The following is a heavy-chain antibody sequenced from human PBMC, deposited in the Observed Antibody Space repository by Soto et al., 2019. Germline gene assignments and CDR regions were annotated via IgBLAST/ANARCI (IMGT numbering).Heavy chain of an antibody. Sequence: ESGGGVVQPGRSLRLSCAASGFTFSSYAMHWVRQAPGKGLEWVAVISYDGSNKYYADSVKGRFTISRDNSKNTLYLQMNSLRAEDTAVYYCAREAGYDYVWGRSYYYYGMDVWGQGTTVTVSS. CDR3: AREAGYDYVWGRSYYYYGMDV. CDR2: ISYDGSNK. CDR1: GFTFSSYA. D-gene: IGHD3-16*01. J-gene: IGHJ6*02. V-gene: IGHV3-30-3*01.